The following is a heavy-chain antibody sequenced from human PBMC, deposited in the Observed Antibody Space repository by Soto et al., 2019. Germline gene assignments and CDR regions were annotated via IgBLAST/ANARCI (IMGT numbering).Heavy chain of an antibody. Sequence: GGSLRLSCAASGFTFSSYAMHWVRQAPGKGLEWVAVISYDGSNKYYADSVKGRFTISRDNSKNTLYLQMNSLRAEDTAVYSGARDGSGSWYYYYYGMDVWGQGTTVTVSS. CDR3: ARDGSGSWYYYYYGMDV. V-gene: IGHV3-30-3*01. D-gene: IGHD6-13*01. CDR2: ISYDGSNK. CDR1: GFTFSSYA. J-gene: IGHJ6*02.